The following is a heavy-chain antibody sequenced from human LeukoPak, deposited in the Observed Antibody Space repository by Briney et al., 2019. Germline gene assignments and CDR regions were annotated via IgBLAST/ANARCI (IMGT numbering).Heavy chain of an antibody. CDR1: GGSISSGSYY. V-gene: IGHV4-61*02. CDR2: IYTSGST. D-gene: IGHD2-2*02. J-gene: IGHJ2*01. CDR3: ANSGGVECSSGTCYTTWYFDL. Sequence: SETLSLTCTVSGGSISSGSYYWSWIRQPAGKGLEWIGRIYTSGSTNYNPSLKSRVTISVDTSKNQFSLKLSPVTAADTAVCYCANSGGVECSSGTCYTTWYFDLWGRGTLVTVSS.